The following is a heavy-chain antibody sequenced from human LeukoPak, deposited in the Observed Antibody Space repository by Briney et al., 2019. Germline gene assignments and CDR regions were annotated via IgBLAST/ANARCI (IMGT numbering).Heavy chain of an antibody. Sequence: SQTLSLTCTASGGSISSGGYYWSWIRQHPGKGLEWIGYIYYSGSTYYNPSLKSRVTISVDTSKNQFSLKLSSVTAADTAVYYCAREVLVRGFDYWGQGTLVTVSS. CDR3: AREVLVRGFDY. CDR1: GGSISSGGYY. J-gene: IGHJ4*02. CDR2: IYYSGST. D-gene: IGHD3-10*01. V-gene: IGHV4-31*03.